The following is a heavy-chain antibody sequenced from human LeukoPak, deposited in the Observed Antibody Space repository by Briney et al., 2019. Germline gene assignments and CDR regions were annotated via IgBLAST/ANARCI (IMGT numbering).Heavy chain of an antibody. V-gene: IGHV4-4*09. Sequence: SETLSLPCTVSGGPISSYYWSWIRQPPGKGLEWIGYIYTSGRTNYNPSLKSRVTISVDTTKKQFSLKMRSVNAADTAVYYCGRLVDIAMATDYWGEGTLVTVSS. D-gene: IGHD5-18*01. CDR3: GRLVDIAMATDY. CDR1: GGPISSYY. J-gene: IGHJ4*02. CDR2: IYTSGRT.